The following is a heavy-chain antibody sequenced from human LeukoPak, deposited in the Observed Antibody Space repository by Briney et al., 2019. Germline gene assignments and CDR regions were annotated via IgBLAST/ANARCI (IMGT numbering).Heavy chain of an antibody. V-gene: IGHV3-74*01. CDR2: ISSDASIT. Sequence: GGSLRLSCAASGFTFSTYWMHWVRHDPGKGLVWVSRISSDASITSYANPVKGRFTISRDNAKNTLYLQMNSLRAEDTALYYCATSARTYIGSSLDYWGQGTLVTVSS. CDR3: ATSARTYIGSSLDY. J-gene: IGHJ4*02. D-gene: IGHD2-15*01. CDR1: GFTFSTYW.